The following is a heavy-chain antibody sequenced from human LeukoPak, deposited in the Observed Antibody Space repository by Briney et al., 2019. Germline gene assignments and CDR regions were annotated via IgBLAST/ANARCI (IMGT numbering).Heavy chain of an antibody. CDR2: ISSSGTYT. CDR1: GFTFNSYS. V-gene: IGHV3-21*01. D-gene: IGHD6-19*01. J-gene: IGHJ5*02. CDR3: ARGGRPSSGWSRNWFDP. Sequence: GGSLRLSCAASGFTFNSYSMHWVRQAPGKGPEWVSSISSSGTYTYYADSVKGRFTISRDIAKNSASLQMNSLRAEDAAVYYCARGGRPSSGWSRNWFDPWGQGTLVIVSS.